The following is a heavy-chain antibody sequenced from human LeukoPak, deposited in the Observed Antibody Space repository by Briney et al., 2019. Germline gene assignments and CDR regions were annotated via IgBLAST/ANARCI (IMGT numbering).Heavy chain of an antibody. CDR1: GYSISSGYY. V-gene: IGHV4-38-2*01. CDR2: IYHSGST. Sequence: SEPLSLTCAVSGYSISSGYYWGWIRQPPGKGLEWIGRIYHSGSTYYNPSLKSRVTISVDTTKNQFSLKLSSVTAADTAVYYCARKYCSGGSCSGLYNWFDPWGQGTLVTVSS. D-gene: IGHD2-15*01. J-gene: IGHJ5*02. CDR3: ARKYCSGGSCSGLYNWFDP.